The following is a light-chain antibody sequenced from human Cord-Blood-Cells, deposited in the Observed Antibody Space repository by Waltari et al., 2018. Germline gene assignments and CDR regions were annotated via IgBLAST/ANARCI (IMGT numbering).Light chain of an antibody. CDR3: SSYAGSNNVV. CDR2: EVS. V-gene: IGLV2-8*01. CDR1: SSAVGGYNY. Sequence: QSALTQPPSASGSPGQSLTISCTGTSSAVGGYNYVSWYQQHPGKAPKLMIYEVSKRPSGVPDRFSGSKSGNTASLTVSGLQAEDEADYYCSSYAGSNNVVFGGGTKLTVL. J-gene: IGLJ2*01.